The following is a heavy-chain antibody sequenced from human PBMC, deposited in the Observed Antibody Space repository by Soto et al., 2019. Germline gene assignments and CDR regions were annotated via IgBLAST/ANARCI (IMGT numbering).Heavy chain of an antibody. Sequence: EVQLVESGEGLVQPGGSLRLSCAASGFTSCNYAMHWVRQATGKGLEYVSAISSNGGPTFYADSVKDRYNISIGNSMITLYLQMGSLSAEDMAVYYLARTYYGFWSGDPQRYLDIW. V-gene: IGHV3-64*02. D-gene: IGHD3-3*01. J-gene: IGHJ4*03. CDR2: ISSNGGPT. CDR1: GFTSCNYA. CDR3: ARTYYGFWSGDPQRYLDI.